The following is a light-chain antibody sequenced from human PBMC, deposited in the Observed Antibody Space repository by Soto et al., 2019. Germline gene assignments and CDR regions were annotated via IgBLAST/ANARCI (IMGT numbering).Light chain of an antibody. Sequence: AIAFTQSPSSXSASPGHRAPTPCRDSQSVRSYLAWYQQKPRKAXEXXXYAASTMESGVQSRFSGSESGTDFNLNIRILQSEDFVTYYCQQDYSSPRTFGRGTKVDI. CDR3: QQDYSSPRT. CDR2: AAS. CDR1: QSVRSY. J-gene: IGKJ1*01. V-gene: IGKV1D-8*02.